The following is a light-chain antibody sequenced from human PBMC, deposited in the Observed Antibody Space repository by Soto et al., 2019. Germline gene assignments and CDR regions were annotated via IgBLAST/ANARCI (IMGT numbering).Light chain of an antibody. CDR2: DAS. Sequence: EIVLTQSPGTLSLSQGERATLSSRASQSVSSFLAWYQQKPGQAPRLLIYDASNRATGIPARFSGSGSGTDFTLTISSLEPEDFAVYFCQQRSNWPRTFGQGTKVDIK. CDR3: QQRSNWPRT. J-gene: IGKJ1*01. CDR1: QSVSSF. V-gene: IGKV3-11*01.